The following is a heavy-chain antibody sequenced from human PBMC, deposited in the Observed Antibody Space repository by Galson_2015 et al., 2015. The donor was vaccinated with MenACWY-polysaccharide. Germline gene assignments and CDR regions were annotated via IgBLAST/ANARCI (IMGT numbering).Heavy chain of an antibody. D-gene: IGHD5-12*01. Sequence: SLRLSCAASGFSFSTYWMHWVRHAPGKGLVWVSRINADGSATDYTDSVRGRFTISRDNAKNTLYLEMNSLRVEDTAVYFCTKAGAKFCRGSSCYFNWFDPWGQGTLVTVSS. CDR3: TKAGAKFCRGSSCYFNWFDP. V-gene: IGHV3-74*01. CDR1: GFSFSTYW. J-gene: IGHJ5*02. CDR2: INADGSAT.